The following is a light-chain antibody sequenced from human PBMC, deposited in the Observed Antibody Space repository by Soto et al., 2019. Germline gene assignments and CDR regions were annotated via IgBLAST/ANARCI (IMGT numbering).Light chain of an antibody. CDR2: WAS. Sequence: DIVMTQSPDSLAVSLGERATINYKSSQSVFYNSNNKNYLAWYQQKPGQPPRLLIHWASARESGVPDRFSGSGSGTDFTLSISSLQTEDVAVYFCQQYYDIPLTVGGGTKVEIK. CDR3: QQYYDIPLT. V-gene: IGKV4-1*01. CDR1: QSVFYNSNNKNY. J-gene: IGKJ4*01.